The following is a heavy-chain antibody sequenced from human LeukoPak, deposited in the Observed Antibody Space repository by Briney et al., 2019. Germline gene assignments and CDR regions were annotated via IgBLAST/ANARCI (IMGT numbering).Heavy chain of an antibody. CDR3: ARSRIVGATTQGNDFDY. Sequence: SVKVSCKASGYTFTGYYMHWVRQAPGQGLEWMGGIIPIFGTANYAQKFQGRVTITADESTSTAYMELSSLRSEDTAVYYCARSRIVGATTQGNDFDYWGQGTLVTVSS. J-gene: IGHJ4*02. CDR1: GYTFTGYY. CDR2: IIPIFGTA. V-gene: IGHV1-69*13. D-gene: IGHD1-26*01.